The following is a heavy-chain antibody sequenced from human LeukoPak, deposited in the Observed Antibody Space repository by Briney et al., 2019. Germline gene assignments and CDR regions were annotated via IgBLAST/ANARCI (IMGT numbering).Heavy chain of an antibody. CDR1: GGTFSSYA. D-gene: IGHD2-15*01. J-gene: IGHJ4*02. CDR3: ARTQNCSGGSCYGY. Sequence: SVKVSCKASGGTFSSYAISWVRQAPGQGLEWMGGIIPIFGTANYAQKFQGRVTITADKSTSTAYMELSSLRSEDTAVYYCARTQNCSGGSCYGYWGQGTLVTVSS. CDR2: IIPIFGTA. V-gene: IGHV1-69*06.